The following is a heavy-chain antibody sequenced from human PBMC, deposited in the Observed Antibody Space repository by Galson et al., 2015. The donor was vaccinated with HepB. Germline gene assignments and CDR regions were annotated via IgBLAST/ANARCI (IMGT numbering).Heavy chain of an antibody. J-gene: IGHJ6*03. CDR1: GDSVSSLSAT. CDR3: ARGELMVTTGLGGMPNYSRYYYVDG. CDR2: TYYRSKWSD. V-gene: IGHV6-1*01. Sequence: CAISGDSVSSLSATWHWIRQSPSRGLEWLGRTYYRSKWSDDYAPSVRGRIAINPDTSKNHFSLHLDSVTPEDTAVYYCARGELMVTTGLGGMPNYSRYYYVDGWGTGPTLTVTS. D-gene: IGHD4-11*01.